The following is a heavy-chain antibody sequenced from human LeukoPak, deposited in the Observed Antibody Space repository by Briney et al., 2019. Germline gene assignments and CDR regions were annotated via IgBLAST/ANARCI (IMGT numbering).Heavy chain of an antibody. J-gene: IGHJ3*02. D-gene: IGHD3-10*01. CDR3: ARDGPKTRRVRGLLDAFDM. Sequence: PGGSLRLSCAASGFAVSNNYMNWVRQTPGKGLEWVSVLYSSGGTSYSDSVKGRFTISRDDSKNSLFLHMNNLRAEDTDLYYCARDGPKTRRVRGLLDAFDMWGQGTMVTVSS. CDR1: GFAVSNNY. CDR2: LYSSGGT. V-gene: IGHV3-53*01.